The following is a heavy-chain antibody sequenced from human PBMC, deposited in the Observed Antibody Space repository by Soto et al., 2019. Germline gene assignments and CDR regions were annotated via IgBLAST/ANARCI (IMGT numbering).Heavy chain of an antibody. CDR3: ARESGGATATLDYYYFYMDV. CDR1: GDSFNDYY. CDR2: INPNGGVT. D-gene: IGHD5-12*01. J-gene: IGHJ6*03. V-gene: IGHV1-2*04. Sequence: QVQLVQSGAEVRKPGASVTVSCRSSGDSFNDYYIHWVRQAPGQGLEWMGWINPNGGVTKYAQKYQGWVSMTRDTSIRTDYMQRSRLRSDDTAVYYCARESGGATATLDYYYFYMDVWGTGTTVTVSS.